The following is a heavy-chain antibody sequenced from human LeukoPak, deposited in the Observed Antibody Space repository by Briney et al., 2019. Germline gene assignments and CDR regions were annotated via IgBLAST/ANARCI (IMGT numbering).Heavy chain of an antibody. CDR1: GTTISGYY. V-gene: IGHV4-59*01. CDR3: TRDRYSLCI. Sequence: SETLSLTCAVSGTTISGYYWSWIRQPPGKGLEWIGYIYYSGSTHYNPPLKSRVTMSVDTSKNQFSLQVNSVTAADTAVYYCTRDRYSLCIWSPGTLVTVSS. D-gene: IGHD1-26*01. J-gene: IGHJ1*01. CDR2: IYYSGST.